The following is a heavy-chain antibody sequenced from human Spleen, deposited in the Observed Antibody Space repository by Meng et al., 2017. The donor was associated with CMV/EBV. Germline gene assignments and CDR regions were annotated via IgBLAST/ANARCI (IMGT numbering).Heavy chain of an antibody. V-gene: IGHV3-23*01. J-gene: IGHJ4*02. D-gene: IGHD1-26*01. CDR2: ISGSGVGT. CDR1: GFTFSTYD. CDR3: AKTREPEELLADYFDC. Sequence: SGFTFSTYDMNWVRQAPGKGLEWVSVISGSGVGTYYADFVKGRSTISRDNSKNTLYLEMNSLRAEDTAVYYCAKTREPEELLADYFDCWGQGTLVTVSS.